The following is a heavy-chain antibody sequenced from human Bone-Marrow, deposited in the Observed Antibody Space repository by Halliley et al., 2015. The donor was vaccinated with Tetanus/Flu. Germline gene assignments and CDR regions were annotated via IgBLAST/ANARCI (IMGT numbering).Heavy chain of an antibody. CDR1: GFAFGDHA. V-gene: IGHV3-49*04. CDR3: ARLYSGSYLYFFDY. D-gene: IGHD1-26*01. CDR2: IRSKTYSGTP. J-gene: IGHJ4*02. Sequence: SLRLSCSASGFAFGDHATNWVRQAPGKGLEWIGFIRSKTYSGTPQYAASVQGRFTISRDDSKGIAYLQMNSLRAADTAVYYCARLYSGSYLYFFDYWGRGTLVTVSS.